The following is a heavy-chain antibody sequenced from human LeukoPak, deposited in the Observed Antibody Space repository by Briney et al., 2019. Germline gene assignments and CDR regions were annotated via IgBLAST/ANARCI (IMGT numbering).Heavy chain of an antibody. CDR2: IYYSGST. J-gene: IGHJ4*02. V-gene: IGHV4-39*01. CDR1: VGSISSSSYY. CDR3: ARQDYYDSSGYYRY. D-gene: IGHD3-22*01. Sequence: SETLSLTCTVSVGSISSSSYYGGWIRQPPGKGLEWIGCIYYSGSTYYNPSLKSRVTISLDTSKNQFSLKLSSVTAADTAVYYCARQDYYDSSGYYRYWGQGTLVTVSS.